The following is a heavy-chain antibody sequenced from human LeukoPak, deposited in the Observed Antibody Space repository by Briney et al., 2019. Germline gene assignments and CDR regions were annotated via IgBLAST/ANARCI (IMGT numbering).Heavy chain of an antibody. V-gene: IGHV3-21*01. D-gene: IGHD6-13*01. CDR3: ARDRDSSSSYAFDI. J-gene: IGHJ3*02. CDR1: GFTFSSYS. CDR2: ISSSSSYI. Sequence: GGSLRLSCAASGFTFSSYSMNWVRQAPGKGLEWVSSISSSSSYIYYADSVKGRFTISRDNAKNSLYLQMNSLRAEDTAVYYCARDRDSSSSYAFDIWGQGTMVTVST.